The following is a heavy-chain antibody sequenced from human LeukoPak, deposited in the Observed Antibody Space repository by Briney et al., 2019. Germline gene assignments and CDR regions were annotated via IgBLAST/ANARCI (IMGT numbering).Heavy chain of an antibody. CDR2: ISGSGGST. CDR1: GFTFSSYA. V-gene: IGHV3-23*01. D-gene: IGHD6-13*01. Sequence: PGGSLRLSCAASGFTFSSYAMSWVRQAPGKGLNWVSTISGSGGSTYYADSVKGRFTISRDNSKNTLYLRMNSLRAEDTAVYYCAKGESAAGTGTFDYWGQGTLVTVSS. J-gene: IGHJ4*02. CDR3: AKGESAAGTGTFDY.